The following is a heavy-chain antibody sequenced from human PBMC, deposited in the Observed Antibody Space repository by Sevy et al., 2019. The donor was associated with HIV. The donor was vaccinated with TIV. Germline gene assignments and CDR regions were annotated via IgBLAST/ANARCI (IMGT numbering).Heavy chain of an antibody. D-gene: IGHD6-13*01. CDR3: ATHAGIAAAGRVFDY. CDR1: GFTFSDHY. V-gene: IGHV3-72*01. J-gene: IGHJ4*02. Sequence: GGSLRLSCAASGFTFSDHYMEWVRQAPGKGLEWVGRIRNKVDIYTTEYAASVKGRFTISREDSKNSLFLLMNSLKTEDTAVYYCATHAGIAAAGRVFDYWGQGTLVTVSS. CDR2: IRNKVDIYTT.